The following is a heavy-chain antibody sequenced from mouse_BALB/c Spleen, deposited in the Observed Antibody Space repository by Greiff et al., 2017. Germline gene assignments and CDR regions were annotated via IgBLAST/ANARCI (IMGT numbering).Heavy chain of an antibody. CDR1: GFYIIDTY. Sequence: EVHLVESGAELVKPGASVKLSCTASGFYIIDTYMPWVKQVPEQGLEWIGRIDPANGNTKYDPKFQGKAAITAETSSNTAYLQLSSLTSEDTAVFYCARDRYDGVYYWGQGTTLTVSS. CDR3: ARDRYDGVYY. V-gene: IGHV14-3*02. D-gene: IGHD2-14*01. CDR2: IDPANGNT. J-gene: IGHJ2*01.